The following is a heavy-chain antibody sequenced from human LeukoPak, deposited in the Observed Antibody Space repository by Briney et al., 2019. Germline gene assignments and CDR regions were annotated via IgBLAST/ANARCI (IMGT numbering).Heavy chain of an antibody. CDR3: ARGIAMVRGVVYFDY. D-gene: IGHD3-10*01. V-gene: IGHV6-1*01. Sequence: SQTLSLTCAISGDSVSGNSAAWNWIRQSPSRGLEWLGRTYYRSKWYNDYAVSVKSRITINPDTSKNQFSLQLNSVTPEDTAVYYCARGIAMVRGVVYFDYWGQGTLVTVSS. CDR2: TYYRSKWYN. J-gene: IGHJ4*02. CDR1: GDSVSGNSAA.